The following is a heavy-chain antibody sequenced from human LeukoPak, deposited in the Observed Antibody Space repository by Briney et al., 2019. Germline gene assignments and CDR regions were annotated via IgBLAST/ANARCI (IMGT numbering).Heavy chain of an antibody. J-gene: IGHJ6*02. Sequence: PGESLKISCEGSGYSFTSYWIGWVRQMPGKGLEWMGIIYPYDSDTRYSPSFQGQVTISADKSISTAYLQWSSLKASDTAMYYCARHAAAGNYGMDVWGQGTTVTVSS. CDR1: GYSFTSYW. CDR3: ARHAAAGNYGMDV. V-gene: IGHV5-51*01. D-gene: IGHD6-13*01. CDR2: IYPYDSDT.